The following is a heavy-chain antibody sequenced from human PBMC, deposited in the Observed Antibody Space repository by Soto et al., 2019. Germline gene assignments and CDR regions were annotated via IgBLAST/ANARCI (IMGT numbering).Heavy chain of an antibody. J-gene: IGHJ5*02. CDR2: ISAYNGNT. D-gene: IGHD5-12*01. Sequence: ASVKVFCKASGYTFTSYGISWVRQAPGQGLEWMGWISAYNGNTNYAQKLQGRVTMTTDTSTSTAYMELRSLRSDDTAVYYCAREMGYSGYEGPFDPWGQGTLVTVSS. V-gene: IGHV1-18*01. CDR3: AREMGYSGYEGPFDP. CDR1: GYTFTSYG.